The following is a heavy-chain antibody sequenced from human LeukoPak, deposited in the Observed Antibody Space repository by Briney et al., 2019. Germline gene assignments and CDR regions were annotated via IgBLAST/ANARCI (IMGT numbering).Heavy chain of an antibody. V-gene: IGHV3-7*01. D-gene: IGHD6-13*01. CDR2: IKQDGSEK. J-gene: IGHJ4*02. CDR1: GFTLSSYW. Sequence: PGGSLRLSCAASGFTLSSYWMSWVRQAPGKGLGWVANIKQDGSEKYYVDSVKGRFTISRDNAKNSLYLQMNSLRAEDTAVYYCARRRWGSSWAYYFDYWGQGTLVTVSS. CDR3: ARRRWGSSWAYYFDY.